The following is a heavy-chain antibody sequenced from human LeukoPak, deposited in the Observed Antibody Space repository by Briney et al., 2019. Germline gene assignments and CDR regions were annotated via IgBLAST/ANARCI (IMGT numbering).Heavy chain of an antibody. J-gene: IGHJ4*02. V-gene: IGHV3-48*04. D-gene: IGHD3-10*01. CDR3: AKMHFFGWGSPDY. CDR2: ISSSSSTI. Sequence: PGGSLRLSCTASGFTFSTYSMNWVRQAPGKGLEWVSYISSSSSTIYYADSVKGRLTISRDNAKNSLYLQMNSLRAEDTAVYYCAKMHFFGWGSPDYWGQGTLVTVSS. CDR1: GFTFSTYS.